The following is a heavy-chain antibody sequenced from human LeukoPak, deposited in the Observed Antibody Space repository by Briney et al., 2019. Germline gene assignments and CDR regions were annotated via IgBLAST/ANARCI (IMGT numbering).Heavy chain of an antibody. D-gene: IGHD3-22*01. J-gene: IGHJ5*02. Sequence: GGSLRLSCAASGFTFSSYWMSWVRQAPGKGLEWVANIKQDGSEKYYVDSVKGRFTITRDNAKNSLYLQMNSLRAEDTAVYYCARSPKAGYDSSGYSWSVNWFDPWGRGTLVTVSS. CDR1: GFTFSSYW. V-gene: IGHV3-7*01. CDR2: IKQDGSEK. CDR3: ARSPKAGYDSSGYSWSVNWFDP.